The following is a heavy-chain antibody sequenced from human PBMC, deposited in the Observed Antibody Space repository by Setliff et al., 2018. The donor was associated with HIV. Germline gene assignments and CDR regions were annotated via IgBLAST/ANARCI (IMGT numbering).Heavy chain of an antibody. D-gene: IGHD2-15*01. V-gene: IGHV1-8*02. Sequence: GASVKVSCKASGYTFTRYDINWVRQATGQGLEWMGWMNPNSGNTGYAQKFQGRVTMTRNTSIRTAYMELSSLRSEDTAVYYCARGGGVYCSGGSCYTSVDFQHWGQGTLVTVSS. CDR3: ARGGGVYCSGGSCYTSVDFQH. J-gene: IGHJ1*01. CDR1: GYTFTRYD. CDR2: MNPNSGNT.